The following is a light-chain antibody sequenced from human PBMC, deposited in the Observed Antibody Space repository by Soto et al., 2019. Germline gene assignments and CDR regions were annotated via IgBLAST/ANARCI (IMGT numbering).Light chain of an antibody. CDR3: QTWGAGIRV. V-gene: IGLV4-69*01. CDR2: VNSDGSH. Sequence: QLVLTQSPSASASLGASVKLTCTLSSGHSSYAIAWHQQQPEKGPRYLMKVNSDGSHSKGDGIPDRFSGSSSGAERYLTISSLQSEAEADYYCQTWGAGIRVFGGGTKLTVL. CDR1: SGHSSYA. J-gene: IGLJ3*02.